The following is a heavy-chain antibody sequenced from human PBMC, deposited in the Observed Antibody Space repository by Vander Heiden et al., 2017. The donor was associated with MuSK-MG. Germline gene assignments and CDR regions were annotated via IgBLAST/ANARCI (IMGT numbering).Heavy chain of an antibody. CDR1: GSSFTSYW. CDR3: ARLSFGYSSGWYGPDVDY. J-gene: IGHJ4*02. CDR2: IDPSDAYT. V-gene: IGHV5-10-1*03. Sequence: DVQLVQSGAEVKKPGESLRISCKGSGSSFTSYWVSWVRQMPGKGLEWMGRIDPSDAYTNYSPSFQGHVTISADKSISTAYLQWSSLKASDTAMYYCARLSFGYSSGWYGPDVDYWGQGTLVTVSS. D-gene: IGHD6-19*01.